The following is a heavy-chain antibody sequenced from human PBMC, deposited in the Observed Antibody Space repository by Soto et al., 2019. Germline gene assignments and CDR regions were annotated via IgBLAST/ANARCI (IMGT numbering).Heavy chain of an antibody. V-gene: IGHV3-23*01. CDR1: GFTFSNYA. CDR3: ARDRYDILTGYSFDP. CDR2: IPYTGGST. J-gene: IGHJ5*02. D-gene: IGHD3-9*01. Sequence: PGGSLRLSCAASGFTFSNYAMTWVRQAPGKGLEWVSSIPYTGGSTYYADSVKGRFTISRDNSQNTLYLQMNSLRAEDTAVYYCARDRYDILTGYSFDPWGQGTLVTVSS.